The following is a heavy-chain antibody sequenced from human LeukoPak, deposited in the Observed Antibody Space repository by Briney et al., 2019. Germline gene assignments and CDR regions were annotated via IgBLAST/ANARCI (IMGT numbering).Heavy chain of an antibody. CDR1: GGSFSGYY. V-gene: IGHV4-34*01. CDR2: INHSGST. J-gene: IGHJ6*02. Sequence: PSETLSLTCAVYGGSFSGYYWSWIRQPPGKGLEWIGEINHSGSTNYNPSPKSRVTISVDTSKNQFSLKLSSVTAADTAVYYCARGLEQRPLYYYYGMDVWGQGTTVTVSS. CDR3: ARGLEQRPLYYYYGMDV. D-gene: IGHD1-1*01.